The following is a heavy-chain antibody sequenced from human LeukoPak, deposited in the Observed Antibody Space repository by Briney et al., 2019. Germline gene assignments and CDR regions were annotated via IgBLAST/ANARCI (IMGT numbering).Heavy chain of an antibody. J-gene: IGHJ4*02. CDR2: ISAYNGNT. V-gene: IGHV1-18*01. D-gene: IGHD3-22*01. CDR3: ARDRDPDSSGYPDY. Sequence: ASVKVSCKASGGTFSSYTISWVRQAPGQGLEWMGWISAYNGNTNYLQRFQGRVTMTTDTSTSTAYMELRSLRSDDTAVYYCARDRDPDSSGYPDYWGQGTLVTVSS. CDR1: GGTFSSYT.